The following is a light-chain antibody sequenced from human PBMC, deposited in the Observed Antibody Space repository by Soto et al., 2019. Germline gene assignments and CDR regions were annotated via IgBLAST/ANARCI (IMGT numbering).Light chain of an antibody. Sequence: QSALTQPASVSGSPGRSIAISCTGTSSDVGTYNLVSWHQQHQGKAPKLMIYEATKRPSGISDRFSGSKSGNTASLTISGLQAEDEADYFCCSYAGSSTFVFGTGTKVTVL. CDR3: CSYAGSSTFV. CDR1: SSDVGTYNL. V-gene: IGLV2-23*01. J-gene: IGLJ1*01. CDR2: EAT.